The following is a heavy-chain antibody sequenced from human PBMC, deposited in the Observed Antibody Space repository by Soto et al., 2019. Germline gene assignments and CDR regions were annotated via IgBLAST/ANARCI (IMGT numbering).Heavy chain of an antibody. CDR2: IYYSGST. Sequence: SETLSLTCTVSGGSISSGGYYCSWIRQHPGKGLEWIGYIYYSGSTYNNPSHKSRVTISVDTSKNQYSLKLSSVTAADTAVYYCVRDSSSSVWGYYYGMDVRGQGTTVTVPS. D-gene: IGHD6-6*01. CDR1: GGSISSGGYY. V-gene: IGHV4-31*03. J-gene: IGHJ6*02. CDR3: VRDSSSSVWGYYYGMDV.